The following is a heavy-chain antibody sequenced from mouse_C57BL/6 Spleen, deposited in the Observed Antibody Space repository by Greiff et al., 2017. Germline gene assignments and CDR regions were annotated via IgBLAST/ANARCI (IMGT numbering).Heavy chain of an antibody. J-gene: IGHJ1*03. Sequence: EVKLVESGGGLVKPGGSLKLSCAASGFTFSSYTMSWVRQTPEKRLEWVATISGGGGNTYYPDSVKGRFTISRDNAKNTLYLQMSSLRSEDTALYYCARPQAYYSNDGGYFDVWGTGTTVTVSS. CDR2: ISGGGGNT. CDR3: ARPQAYYSNDGGYFDV. D-gene: IGHD2-5*01. CDR1: GFTFSSYT. V-gene: IGHV5-9*01.